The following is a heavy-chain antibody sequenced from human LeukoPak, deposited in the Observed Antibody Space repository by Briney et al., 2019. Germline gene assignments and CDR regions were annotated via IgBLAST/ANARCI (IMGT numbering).Heavy chain of an antibody. CDR3: ARLTPTTLSLYYYYMDV. Sequence: SETLSLTCAVSVGSISSSNWWSWVRQPPGKGLEWIGRIFHSGTTDYKTSLKGRVTISVDKSKNQFSLTLTSVTAADTAVYYCARLTPTTLSLYYYYMDVWGKGTTVTVSS. CDR2: IFHSGTT. J-gene: IGHJ6*03. CDR1: VGSISSSNW. D-gene: IGHD2/OR15-2a*01. V-gene: IGHV4-4*02.